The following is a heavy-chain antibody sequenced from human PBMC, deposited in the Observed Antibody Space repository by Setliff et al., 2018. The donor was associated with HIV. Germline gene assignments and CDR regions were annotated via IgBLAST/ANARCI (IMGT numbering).Heavy chain of an antibody. V-gene: IGHV4-4*07. D-gene: IGHD3-10*01. J-gene: IGHJ3*01. Sequence: SETLSLTCTVSGGSFSTYYRSWIRQPAGEGPEYIGRVHSTGTTIYNPSPKSRVTMSVDASKNQLSLKLRSVTAADTAVYYCARARITMIGGRLEPYAFDRWGQGTKVTVSS. CDR2: VHSTGTT. CDR3: ARARITMIGGRLEPYAFDR. CDR1: GGSFSTYY.